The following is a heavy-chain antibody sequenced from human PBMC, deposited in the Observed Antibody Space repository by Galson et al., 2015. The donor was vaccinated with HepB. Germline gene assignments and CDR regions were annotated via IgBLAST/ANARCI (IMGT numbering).Heavy chain of an antibody. CDR3: AGEYSYAIDY. D-gene: IGHD5-18*01. CDR2: ISSSSSGI. J-gene: IGHJ4*02. V-gene: IGHV3-48*02. Sequence: SLRLSCAASGFTFSTYSMNWVRQAPGKGLEWVSYISSSSSGIYYADSVKGRFAVSRDKSKNSLHLQMNSLKNEGTAVYYCAGEYSYAIDYWGQGTLVTVSS. CDR1: GFTFSTYS.